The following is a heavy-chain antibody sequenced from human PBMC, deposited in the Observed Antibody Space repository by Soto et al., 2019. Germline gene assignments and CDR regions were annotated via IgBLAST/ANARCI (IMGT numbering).Heavy chain of an antibody. D-gene: IGHD3-10*01. CDR3: AGVGSGSYYKRSDFDY. CDR1: GFTFSSNA. J-gene: IGHJ4*02. V-gene: IGHV3-23*01. Sequence: GGSLRLSCAASGFTFSSNAMSWVRKAPRTGLERVSAISGSVGSTSYSDTVKRRFPISRDNSKNTMYLHMNSLSAEDTAVYYCAGVGSGSYYKRSDFDYWGQGTLVTVSS. CDR2: ISGSVGST.